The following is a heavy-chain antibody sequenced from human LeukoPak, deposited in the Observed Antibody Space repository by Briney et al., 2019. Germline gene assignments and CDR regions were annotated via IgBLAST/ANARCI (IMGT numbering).Heavy chain of an antibody. CDR3: ARDRDFWSGYYGY. V-gene: IGHV3-11*04. CDR1: GFTYSDYY. CDR2: ISSSGSTI. D-gene: IGHD3-3*01. J-gene: IGHJ4*02. Sequence: GGSLRLSCAASGFTYSDYYMSWIRQAPGKGLEWVSYISSSGSTIYYADSVKGRFTISRDNDKNSLYLQMNSLRAEDTAVYYCARDRDFWSGYYGYWGQGTLVTVSS.